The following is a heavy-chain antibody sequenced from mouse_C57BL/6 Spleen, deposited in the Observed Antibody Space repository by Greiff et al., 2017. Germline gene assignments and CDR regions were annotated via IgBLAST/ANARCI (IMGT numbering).Heavy chain of an antibody. CDR3: ARHERDYYGSSWGFDD. CDR1: GYTFTEYT. Sequence: VKPGASVKLSCKASGYTFTEYTIHWVKQRSGQGLEWIGWFYPGSGSIKYNEKFKDKATLTADKSSSTVYMELSRLTSEDSAVYFCARHERDYYGSSWGFDDWGQGTTLTVSS. V-gene: IGHV1-62-2*01. J-gene: IGHJ2*01. CDR2: FYPGSGSI. D-gene: IGHD1-1*01.